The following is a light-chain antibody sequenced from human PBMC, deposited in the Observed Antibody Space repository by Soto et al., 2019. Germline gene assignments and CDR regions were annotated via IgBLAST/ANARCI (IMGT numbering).Light chain of an antibody. CDR2: TAS. CDR1: QSISNW. Sequence: DIQMTQSPSTLSESLGDRATITCRASQSISNWLAWYQQKPGKAPKVLIYTASTLESGVPSRFSGSGSGTEFTLTISSLQPDDFATYYCQQYNRYPFAFGPGTKVEIK. V-gene: IGKV1-5*03. CDR3: QQYNRYPFA. J-gene: IGKJ3*01.